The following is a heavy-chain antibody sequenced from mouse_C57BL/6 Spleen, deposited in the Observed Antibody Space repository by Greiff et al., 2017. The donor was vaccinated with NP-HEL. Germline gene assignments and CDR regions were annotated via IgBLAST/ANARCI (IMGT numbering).Heavy chain of an antibody. Sequence: GLVQPKGSLKLSCAASGFSFNTYAMNWVRQAPGKGLEWVARIRSKSNNYATYYADSVKDRFTISRDDSESMLYLQMNNLKTEDTAMYYCVTGTWFAYWGQGTLVTVSA. CDR3: VTGTWFAY. CDR2: IRSKSNNYAT. V-gene: IGHV10-1*01. CDR1: GFSFNTYA. D-gene: IGHD4-1*01. J-gene: IGHJ3*01.